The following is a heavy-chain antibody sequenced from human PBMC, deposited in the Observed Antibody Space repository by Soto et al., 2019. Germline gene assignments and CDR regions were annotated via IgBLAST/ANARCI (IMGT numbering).Heavy chain of an antibody. CDR2: IKQDGSAR. CDR3: AREVGATNH. CDR1: GFTFSNYW. J-gene: IGHJ5*02. Sequence: GGSLRLSCAASGFTFSNYWMSWVRQAPGKGLEWVANIKQDGSARYYVDSVKGRFTISRDNAKNSLYLQMNSLSAEDTAVYYCAREVGATNHWGQGTLVTVSS. D-gene: IGHD1-26*01. V-gene: IGHV3-7*03.